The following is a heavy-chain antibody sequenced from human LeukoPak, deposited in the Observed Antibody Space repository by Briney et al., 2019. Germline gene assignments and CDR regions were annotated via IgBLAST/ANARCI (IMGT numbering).Heavy chain of an antibody. CDR2: IYYGGST. Sequence: SETLSLTCTVSGGSISSSSYYWGWIRQPPGKGLEWIGSIYYGGSTYYNPSLKSRVTIFVDTSKNQFSLKLSSVTAADTAVYYCARHCSSTSCYTRWFDPWGQGTLVTVSS. CDR3: ARHCSSTSCYTRWFDP. D-gene: IGHD2-2*02. CDR1: GGSISSSSYY. V-gene: IGHV4-39*01. J-gene: IGHJ5*02.